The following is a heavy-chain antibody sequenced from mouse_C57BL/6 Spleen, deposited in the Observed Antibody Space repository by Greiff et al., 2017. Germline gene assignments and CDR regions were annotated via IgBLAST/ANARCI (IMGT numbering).Heavy chain of an antibody. V-gene: IGHV1-55*01. CDR2: IYPGSGST. D-gene: IGHD2-3*01. J-gene: IGHJ3*01. CDR1: GYTFTSYW. CDR3: AREAYDGYSWFAY. Sequence: QVQLQQSGAELVKPGASVTMSCKASGYTFTSYWITWVKQRPGQGLEWIGDIYPGSGSTNYNEKFKSKATLTVDTSSSTAYMQLSSLTSEDSAVYYCAREAYDGYSWFAYWGQGTLVTVSA.